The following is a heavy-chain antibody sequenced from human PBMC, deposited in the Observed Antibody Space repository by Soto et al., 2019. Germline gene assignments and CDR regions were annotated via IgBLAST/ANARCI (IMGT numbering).Heavy chain of an antibody. Sequence: EVQLVESGGYLVQPGRSLRLSCAASGFTFADNAMHWVRQVPWKGLEWVAGINWDSDTIAYAASVRGRFTISRDNAKNSLYLQMISLRAEDTALYYCAKDFHTNMAPMDVWGKGTTVTVSS. J-gene: IGHJ6*04. V-gene: IGHV3-9*01. CDR3: AKDFHTNMAPMDV. CDR1: GFTFADNA. D-gene: IGHD3-10*01. CDR2: INWDSDTI.